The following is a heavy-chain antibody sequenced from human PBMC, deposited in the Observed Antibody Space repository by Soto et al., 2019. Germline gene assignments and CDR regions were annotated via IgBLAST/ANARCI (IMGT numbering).Heavy chain of an antibody. CDR1: GYTFTSYG. CDR2: ISAYNGNT. D-gene: IGHD3-22*01. CDR3: ARAARSAYYDSSGYYIPRYLFDY. Sequence: ASVKVSCKASGYTFTSYGISWVRQAPGQGLEWMGWISAYNGNTNYAQKPQGRVTMTTDTSTSTAYMELRSLRSDDTAVYYCARAARSAYYDSSGYYIPRYLFDYWGQGTLVTVSS. V-gene: IGHV1-18*04. J-gene: IGHJ4*02.